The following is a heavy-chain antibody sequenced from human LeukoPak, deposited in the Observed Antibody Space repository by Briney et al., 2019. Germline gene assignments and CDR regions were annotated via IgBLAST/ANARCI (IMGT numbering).Heavy chain of an antibody. Sequence: SETLSLTCTVSGGSIRSSSYYWGWIRQPPGKGLEWIGSIYYSGSTYYNPSLKSRVTISVDTSKNQFSLKLSSVTAADTAVYYCARERRWTDASDIWGQGTMVTVSS. D-gene: IGHD2-15*01. J-gene: IGHJ3*02. V-gene: IGHV4-39*07. CDR1: GGSIRSSSYY. CDR3: ARERRWTDASDI. CDR2: IYYSGST.